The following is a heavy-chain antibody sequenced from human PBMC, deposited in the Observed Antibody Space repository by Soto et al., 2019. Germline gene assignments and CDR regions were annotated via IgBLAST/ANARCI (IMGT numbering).Heavy chain of an antibody. CDR3: ARQPYDYVWGSFRLDY. J-gene: IGHJ4*02. CDR1: GGSISSSNW. Sequence: QVQLQESGPGLVKPSGTLSLTCAVSGGSISSSNWWSWVRQPPGKGLEWIGEIYHSGSSNYNPSLKCRVTISVDKSKHHLSLKLRSVTAADTAVYYCARQPYDYVWGSFRLDYWGQGTLVTVSS. CDR2: IYHSGSS. V-gene: IGHV4-4*02. D-gene: IGHD3-16*02.